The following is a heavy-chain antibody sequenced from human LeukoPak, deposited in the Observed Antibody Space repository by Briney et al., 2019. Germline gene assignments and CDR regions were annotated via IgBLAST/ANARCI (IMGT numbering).Heavy chain of an antibody. Sequence: ASVKVSCKASGGTFSSYAISWVRQAPGQGLEWMGGIIPIFGTANYAQKFQGRVTITADESTSTAYMELSSLRSEDTAVYYCARDRLDYYDSSGYYHWGQGTLVTVSS. CDR1: GGTFSSYA. D-gene: IGHD3-22*01. V-gene: IGHV1-69*13. CDR3: ARDRLDYYDSSGYYH. CDR2: IIPIFGTA. J-gene: IGHJ4*02.